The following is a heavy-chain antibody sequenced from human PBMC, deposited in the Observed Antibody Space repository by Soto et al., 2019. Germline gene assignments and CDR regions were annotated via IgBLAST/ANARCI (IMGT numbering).Heavy chain of an antibody. CDR1: GFTFSSYS. CDR2: ISSSSSTI. D-gene: IGHD3-22*01. CDR3: ARGYYYDSSGYYEYFQH. J-gene: IGHJ1*01. Sequence: HPGESLSLSCAASGFTFSSYSMNWVRQAPGKGLEWVSYISSSSSTIYYADSVKGRFTNTRDNAKNSLYLQMNSLRDEDTSVYYCARGYYYDSSGYYEYFQHWGQGTLVTVSS. V-gene: IGHV3-48*02.